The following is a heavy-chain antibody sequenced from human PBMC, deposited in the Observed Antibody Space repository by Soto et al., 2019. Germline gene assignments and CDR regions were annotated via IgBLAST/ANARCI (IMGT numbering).Heavy chain of an antibody. CDR2: IYYSGST. V-gene: IGHV4-31*02. Sequence: SETLSLTCTVSGGSISSGGYYWSWIRQHPGKGLEWIGYIYYSGSTYYNPSLKSRVTISVDTSKNQFSLKLSSVTAADTAVYYCAREYSGSYFQDYGMDVWGQGTTVTVSS. D-gene: IGHD1-26*01. J-gene: IGHJ6*02. CDR3: AREYSGSYFQDYGMDV. CDR1: GGSISSGGYY.